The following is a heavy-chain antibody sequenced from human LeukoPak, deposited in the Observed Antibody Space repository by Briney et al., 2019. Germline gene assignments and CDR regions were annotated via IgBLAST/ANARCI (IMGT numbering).Heavy chain of an antibody. Sequence: GRSLRLSCAASGFTFSSYGMHWVRQAPSKGLEWVAVISYDGSNKYYADSVKGRFTISRDNSKNTLYLQMNSLRAEDTAVYYCAKGGRIAARHIDYWGQGTLVTVSS. J-gene: IGHJ4*02. CDR2: ISYDGSNK. V-gene: IGHV3-30*18. CDR1: GFTFSSYG. CDR3: AKGGRIAARHIDY. D-gene: IGHD6-6*01.